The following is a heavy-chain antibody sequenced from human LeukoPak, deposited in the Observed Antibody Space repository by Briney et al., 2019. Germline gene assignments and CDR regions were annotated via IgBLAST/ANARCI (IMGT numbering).Heavy chain of an antibody. D-gene: IGHD1-26*01. CDR2: TYYRSQWYN. CDR3: ARDVGARPRVFDY. Sequence: SQTLSLTCAISGDDVSTNKATWNWIRQSPSRGLEWLGRTYYRSQWYNDYAVSVKSRITITPDTSKNQFSLQLNSVTPEDTAMYYCARDVGARPRVFDYWGQGILVTVSS. CDR1: GDDVSTNKAT. V-gene: IGHV6-1*01. J-gene: IGHJ4*02.